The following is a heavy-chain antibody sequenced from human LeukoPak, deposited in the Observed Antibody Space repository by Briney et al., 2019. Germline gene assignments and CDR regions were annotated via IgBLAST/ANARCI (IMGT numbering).Heavy chain of an antibody. D-gene: IGHD5-12*01. V-gene: IGHV4-30-2*01. CDR2: IYHSGST. CDR1: GGSISSGGYY. Sequence: SETLSLTCTVSGGSISSGGYYRSWIRQPPGKGLEWIGYIYHSGSTYYNPSLKSRVTISVDRSKNQFPLKLSSVTAADTAVYYCARRLPNTDYDSVAFDYWGQGTLVTVSS. CDR3: ARRLPNTDYDSVAFDY. J-gene: IGHJ4*02.